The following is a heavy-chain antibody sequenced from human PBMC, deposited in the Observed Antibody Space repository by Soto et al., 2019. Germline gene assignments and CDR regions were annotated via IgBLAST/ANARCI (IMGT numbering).Heavy chain of an antibody. V-gene: IGHV4-4*02. J-gene: IGHJ4*02. CDR2: IFHSGST. CDR1: GGSISNSNW. D-gene: IGHD2-15*01. Sequence: QVQLQESGPGLVKPSGTLSLTCAVFGGSISNSNWWTWVRQPPGKGLDWIGEIFHSGSTNYNSCLMGRVTISVDKANNQFSLKLRSVTAADTAVYYCAHRPMVGAAIWGQGTLVTVSS. CDR3: AHRPMVGAAI.